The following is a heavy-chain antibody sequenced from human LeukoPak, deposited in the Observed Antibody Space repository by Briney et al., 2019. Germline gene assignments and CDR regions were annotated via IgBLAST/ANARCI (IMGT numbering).Heavy chain of an antibody. CDR3: ARDLGQYYDTSDNWFDP. J-gene: IGHJ5*02. V-gene: IGHV3-74*01. CDR2: INSDGIDT. Sequence: GGSLRLSCAASGFTFSSYSMNWVRQAPGKGLVWVSRINSDGIDTSYADSVKGRFTISRDNAKNTLNLQMNSLRAEDTAVYYCARDLGQYYDTSDNWFDPWGQGTLVTVSS. CDR1: GFTFSSYS. D-gene: IGHD3-22*01.